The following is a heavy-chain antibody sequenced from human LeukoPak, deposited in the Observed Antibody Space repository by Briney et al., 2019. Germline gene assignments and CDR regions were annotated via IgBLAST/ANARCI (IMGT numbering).Heavy chain of an antibody. CDR1: GYTFTSYG. Sequence: ASVKVSRKASGYTFTSYGISWVRQAPGQGLEWGGGISAYNGNTNYAQKLQGRVTMTTDTSTSTAYMELRSLRADDTAVYFCAREAPGPPLTIYGVGSNAFDIWGQGTMVTVS. V-gene: IGHV1-18*01. D-gene: IGHD3-3*01. CDR2: ISAYNGNT. CDR3: AREAPGPPLTIYGVGSNAFDI. J-gene: IGHJ3*02.